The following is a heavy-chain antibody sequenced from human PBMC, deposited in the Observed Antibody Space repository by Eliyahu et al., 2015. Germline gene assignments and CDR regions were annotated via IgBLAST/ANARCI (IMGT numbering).Heavy chain of an antibody. CDR3: AKDRSDSSTWYVGDC. CDR1: GFNFXRYA. CDR2: ISXTGIXT. J-gene: IGHJ4*02. D-gene: IGHD6-13*01. Sequence: EVQLLESGGDLAQPGGSLRLSCVXSGFNFXRYAMSWVRQAPGXGLEWVSAISXTGIXTYYTDSVKGRFTISRDNSQNTLSLQMNSLTGEDTAMYYCAKDRSDSSTWYVGDCWGQGTLVTVSS. V-gene: IGHV3-23*01.